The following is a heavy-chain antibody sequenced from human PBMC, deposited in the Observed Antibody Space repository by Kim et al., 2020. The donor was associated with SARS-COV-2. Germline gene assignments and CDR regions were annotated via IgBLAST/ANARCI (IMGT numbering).Heavy chain of an antibody. V-gene: IGHV3-30*07. J-gene: IGHJ4*02. Sequence: VQGRFTISRDNYKNTLYLQMNSLRAEDTAVYYCARSPIGYCSGGSCFFDYWGQGTLVTVSS. CDR3: ARSPIGYCSGGSCFFDY. D-gene: IGHD2-15*01.